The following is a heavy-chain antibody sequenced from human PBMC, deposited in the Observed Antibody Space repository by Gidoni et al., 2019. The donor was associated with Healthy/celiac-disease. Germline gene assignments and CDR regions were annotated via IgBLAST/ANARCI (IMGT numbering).Heavy chain of an antibody. V-gene: IGHV4-30-4*01. CDR2: IYYSGST. CDR1: VGSISSGDYY. Sequence: QVQLPESGPGLVKPSQTLSLPCTVSVGSISSGDYYWSWIRQPPGKGLEWIGYIYYSGSTYYNPSLKSRVTISVDTSKNQFSLKLSSVTAADTAVYYCARNGDFGSSTIYGMDVWGQGTTVTVSS. CDR3: ARNGDFGSSTIYGMDV. D-gene: IGHD2-2*01. J-gene: IGHJ6*02.